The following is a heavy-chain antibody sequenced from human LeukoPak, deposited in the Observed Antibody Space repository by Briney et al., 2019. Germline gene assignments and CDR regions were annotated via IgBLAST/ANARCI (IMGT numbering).Heavy chain of an antibody. V-gene: IGHV5-51*01. Sequence: GESLKISCKGSGYSFTSYWIGWVRQMPGKGLEWMGVIYPGDSDTRYSPSFQGQATISADKSISTAYLQWSSLKASDTAMYYCARRQGCSGGGCYSHFDYWGQGTLVTVSS. D-gene: IGHD2-15*01. J-gene: IGHJ4*02. CDR3: ARRQGCSGGGCYSHFDY. CDR1: GYSFTSYW. CDR2: IYPGDSDT.